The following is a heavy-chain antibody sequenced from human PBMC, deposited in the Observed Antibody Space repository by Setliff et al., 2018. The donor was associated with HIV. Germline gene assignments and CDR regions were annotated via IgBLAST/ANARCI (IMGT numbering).Heavy chain of an antibody. D-gene: IGHD1-26*01. CDR2: ISADGLTT. CDR1: GFTFNTYA. Sequence: GGSLRLSCAASGFTFNTYAVTWVRQAPGKGLEWVSVISADGLTTFYADSVKGRFTISRDNSKNTLYLQMNSPRAEDTAVYYCARDRGGSYTPLDFWGQGTLVTVSS. V-gene: IGHV3-23*01. CDR3: ARDRGGSYTPLDF. J-gene: IGHJ4*02.